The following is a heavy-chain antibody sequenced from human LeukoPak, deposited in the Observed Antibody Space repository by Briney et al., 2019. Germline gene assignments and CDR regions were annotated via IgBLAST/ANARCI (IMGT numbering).Heavy chain of an antibody. CDR2: IIPIFGTA. Sequence: ASVKVSCKASGGTFSSYAISWVRQAPGQGLEWMGGIIPIFGTANYAQKFQGRVTITADESTSTAYVELSSLRSEDTAVYYCATNLGYCSSTSCHPIDYWGQGTLVTVSS. CDR1: GGTFSSYA. D-gene: IGHD2-2*01. CDR3: ATNLGYCSSTSCHPIDY. V-gene: IGHV1-69*13. J-gene: IGHJ4*02.